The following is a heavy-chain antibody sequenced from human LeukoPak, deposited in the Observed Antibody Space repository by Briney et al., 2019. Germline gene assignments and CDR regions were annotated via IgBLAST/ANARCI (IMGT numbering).Heavy chain of an antibody. V-gene: IGHV1-8*01. J-gene: IGHJ5*02. CDR3: ARGPPWFDP. CDR2: MNPNSGNT. Sequence: ASVKVSCKASGYTFTSYDINWVRQATGQGLGWMGWMNPNSGNTGYAQKFQGRVTITRNTSISTAYMELSSLRSEDTAVYYSARGPPWFDPWGQGTLVTVSS. CDR1: GYTFTSYD.